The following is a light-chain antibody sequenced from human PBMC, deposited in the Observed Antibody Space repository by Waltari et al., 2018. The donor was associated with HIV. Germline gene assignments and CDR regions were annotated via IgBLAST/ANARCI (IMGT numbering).Light chain of an antibody. V-gene: IGLV2-23*03. CDR1: SSDVGGYNI. Sequence: ALTQPPSVSGSPGQSFTISCPGTSSDVGGYNIVSWYQQHPGKAPKLMIYEGSKRPSGVSNRFSGSKSGNTASLTISGLQAEDEADYYCCSYAGSSTFDVVFGGGTKLTVL. J-gene: IGLJ2*01. CDR3: CSYAGSSTFDVV. CDR2: EGS.